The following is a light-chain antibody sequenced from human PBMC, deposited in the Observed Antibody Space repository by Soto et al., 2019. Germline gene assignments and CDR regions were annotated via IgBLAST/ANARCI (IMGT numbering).Light chain of an antibody. CDR3: QQYSSSRT. CDR1: QSVSSNH. V-gene: IGKV3-20*01. J-gene: IGKJ1*01. Sequence: EIVLTQSPGTLSLSPGERATLSCRASQSVSSNHLAWYQQKPGQAPRLLIYGGSSRATGIPVRFSGSGSETDFTLTITRLEPEDFAMYYCQQYSSSRTFGQGTKVHIK. CDR2: GGS.